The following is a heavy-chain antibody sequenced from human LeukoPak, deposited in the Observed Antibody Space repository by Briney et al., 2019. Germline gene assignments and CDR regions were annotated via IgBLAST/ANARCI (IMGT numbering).Heavy chain of an antibody. CDR3: ARQFRIAGNFDY. D-gene: IGHD6-13*01. CDR2: IYTSGST. Sequence: SETLSLTCTVSGGSISSYYWSWIRQPPGKGLEGIGYIYTSGSTNYNPSLKSRVTISVDTSRNQFSLKLSSVTAADTAVYYCARQFRIAGNFDYWGQGTLVTVSS. CDR1: GGSISSYY. V-gene: IGHV4-4*09. J-gene: IGHJ4*02.